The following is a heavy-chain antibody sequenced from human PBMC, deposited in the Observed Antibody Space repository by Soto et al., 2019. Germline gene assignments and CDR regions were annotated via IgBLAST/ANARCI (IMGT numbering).Heavy chain of an antibody. Sequence: GGSLRLSCSVSGLTFSSYGMHWVRQAPGKGLERMAIISQDGSSEYYADSVKGPCTISRDNSKNTQYLQMNSLRAEDMALYYCAKDSGPQEALYNWFDPWGQGTLVTVSS. CDR3: AKDSGPQEALYNWFDP. V-gene: IGHV3-30*18. J-gene: IGHJ5*02. CDR2: ISQDGSSE. CDR1: GLTFSSYG. D-gene: IGHD3-10*01.